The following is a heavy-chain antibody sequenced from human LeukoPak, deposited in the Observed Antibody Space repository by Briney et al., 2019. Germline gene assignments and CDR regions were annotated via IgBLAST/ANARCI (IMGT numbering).Heavy chain of an antibody. Sequence: NPSETLSLTCTVSSASIIGPKWWNWVRLSPGKGMEWIGEIFHTGSTHYNPSLKSRVTISVDTSKNQFSLILTSVTDADTAVYYCATSSGWYRYDSWAQGTLVTVSS. CDR2: IFHTGST. J-gene: IGHJ4*02. V-gene: IGHV4-4*02. D-gene: IGHD6-19*01. CDR3: ATSSGWYRYDS. CDR1: SASIIGPKW.